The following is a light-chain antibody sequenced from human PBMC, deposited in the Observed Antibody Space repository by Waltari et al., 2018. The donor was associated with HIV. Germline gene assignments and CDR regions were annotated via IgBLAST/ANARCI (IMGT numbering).Light chain of an antibody. CDR1: SSNIGAGSD. J-gene: IGLJ2*01. Sequence: QSVLTPPPSVSGAPGQRVTISCTGSSSNIGAGSDVHWYQQVPGTAPKLLIYGNNYRPSGVPDRFSASKSGASPSLAITGLQAEDEADYYCQSYDSSLTGSVFGGGTKLTVL. CDR3: QSYDSSLTGSV. V-gene: IGLV1-40*01. CDR2: GNN.